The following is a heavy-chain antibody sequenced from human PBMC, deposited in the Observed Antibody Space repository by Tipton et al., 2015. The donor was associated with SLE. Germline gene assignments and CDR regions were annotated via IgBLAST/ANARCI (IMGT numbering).Heavy chain of an antibody. CDR2: IDPRDSYS. J-gene: IGHJ6*02. Sequence: QLVQSGAEVKKPGESLRISRKGSGYSFTSYWISWVRQMPGKGLEWMGRIDPRDSYSKYSPSFQGHVTISADKSISTAYLQWSSLKASDAAMYYCARHPPVGTMYDSYYYGMDVWGQGTTVTVSS. CDR1: GYSFTSYW. CDR3: ARHPPVGTMYDSYYYGMDV. D-gene: IGHD3-22*01. V-gene: IGHV5-10-1*01.